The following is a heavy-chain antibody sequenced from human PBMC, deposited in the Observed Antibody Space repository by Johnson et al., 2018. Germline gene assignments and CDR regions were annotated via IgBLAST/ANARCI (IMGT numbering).Heavy chain of an antibody. CDR1: GFTFNTHG. J-gene: IGHJ4*02. CDR3: AKDLDY. CDR2: VSHDGSNN. Sequence: QVQLVQSGGAVVQXGRSXRLXCAASGFTFNTHGMHWLRQAPGRGPEWVAFVSHDGSNNFYTDSVKGRFTISRDNSKSTLYLQLNSLRREDTAVYYCAKDLDYWGQGTLVTVSS. V-gene: IGHV3-30*18.